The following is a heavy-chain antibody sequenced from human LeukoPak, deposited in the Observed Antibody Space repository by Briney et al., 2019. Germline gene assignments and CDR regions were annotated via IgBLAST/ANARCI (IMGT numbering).Heavy chain of an antibody. J-gene: IGHJ5*02. CDR3: AKDGAVAENWFDP. V-gene: IGHV3-30*18. D-gene: IGHD6-19*01. CDR1: GFTFGSYG. CDR2: ISYDGSNK. Sequence: PGGSLRLSCAASGFTFGSYGMHWVRQAPGKGLEWVAVISYDGSNKYYADSVKGRFTISRDNSKNTLYLQMNSLRAEDTAVYYCAKDGAVAENWFDPWGQGILVTVSS.